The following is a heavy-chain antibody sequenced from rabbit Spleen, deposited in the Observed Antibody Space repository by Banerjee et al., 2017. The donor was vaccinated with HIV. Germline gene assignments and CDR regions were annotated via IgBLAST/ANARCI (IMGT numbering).Heavy chain of an antibody. Sequence: QEQLKETGGGLVQPGGSLTLTCKASGVSFGSNDYACWVRQAPGRGLEWIACIDSGNSGYTYYATWATGRFTISKTSSTTVTLQMTSLTAADTATYFCARDTASSFSSYGMDLWGQGTLVTVS. CDR2: IDSGNSGYT. CDR1: GVSFGSNDY. J-gene: IGHJ6*01. V-gene: IGHV1S45*01. CDR3: ARDTASSFSSYGMDL. D-gene: IGHD8-1*01.